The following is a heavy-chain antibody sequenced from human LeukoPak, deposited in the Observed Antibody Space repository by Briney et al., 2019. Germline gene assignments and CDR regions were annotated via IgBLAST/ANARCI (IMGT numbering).Heavy chain of an antibody. CDR1: GYTFTTYA. D-gene: IGHD4-23*01. J-gene: IGHJ4*02. V-gene: IGHV7-4-1*02. Sequence: ASVKVSCKASGYTFTTYAMNWVRQAPGQGLEWMGWINTNTGNPTNAQGFTGRFVFSLDTSVSTAYLQISSLKAEDTAVYYCARGTPTTVVTPDYWGQGTLVTVSS. CDR3: ARGTPTTVVTPDY. CDR2: INTNTGNP.